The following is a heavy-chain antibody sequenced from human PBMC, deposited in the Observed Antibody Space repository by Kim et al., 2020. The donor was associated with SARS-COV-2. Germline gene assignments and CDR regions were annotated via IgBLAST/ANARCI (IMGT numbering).Heavy chain of an antibody. CDR1: GFTFDDYA. Sequence: GGSLRLSCAASGFTFDDYAMHWVRQAPGKGLEWVSGISWNSGSIGYADSVKGRFTISRDNAKNSLYLQMNSLRAEDTALYYCAKDISLRITMVRGGARSWFDPWGQGTLVTVSS. J-gene: IGHJ5*02. CDR2: ISWNSGSI. V-gene: IGHV3-9*01. D-gene: IGHD3-10*01. CDR3: AKDISLRITMVRGGARSWFDP.